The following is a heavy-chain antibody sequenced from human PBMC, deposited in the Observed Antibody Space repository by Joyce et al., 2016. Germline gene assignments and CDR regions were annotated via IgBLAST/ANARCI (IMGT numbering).Heavy chain of an antibody. Sequence: QVQLQESGPGLVKPSQTLSLTCTVSGGSISNDNYYWSWIRQPPGKGLEWIGHIYYSGSTHYNPALKSRFSISIDMSENQFSLKLNSVTAADTAVYYCARLSFRELFPDYWGQGTLLTVSS. J-gene: IGHJ4*02. CDR2: IYYSGST. CDR1: GGSISNDNYY. V-gene: IGHV4-30-4*01. CDR3: ARLSFRELFPDY. D-gene: IGHD3-10*01.